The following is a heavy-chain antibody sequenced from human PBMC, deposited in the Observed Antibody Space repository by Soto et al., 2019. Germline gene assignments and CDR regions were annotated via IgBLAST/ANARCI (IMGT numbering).Heavy chain of an antibody. CDR1: GGTFSSYT. J-gene: IGHJ4*02. D-gene: IGHD3-10*01. CDR2: IIPILGIA. V-gene: IGHV1-69*02. Sequence: QVQLVQSGAEVKKPGSSVKVSCKASGGTFSSYTISWVRQAPGQGLEWMGRIIPILGIANYAQKFQGRVTSTADKSTGTDYRELISLRSEDTAVYYCASPSGGSGSYYFDYWGQGTLVTVSS. CDR3: ASPSGGSGSYYFDY.